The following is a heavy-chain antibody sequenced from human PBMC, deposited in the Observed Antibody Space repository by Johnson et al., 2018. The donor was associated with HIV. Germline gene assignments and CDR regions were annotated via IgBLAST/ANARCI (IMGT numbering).Heavy chain of an antibody. J-gene: IGHJ3*02. Sequence: VQLVESGGGLIQPGGSLRLSCAASGFTVSSNYMSWVRQAPGKGLVWVSRINSDGSSTSYADSVKGRFTISRDNAKNTLYLQMNSLRAEDTALYYCARKVSGAFDIWGQGTMVTVSS. V-gene: IGHV3-74*02. D-gene: IGHD1-14*01. CDR3: ARKVSGAFDI. CDR2: INSDGSST. CDR1: GFTVSSNY.